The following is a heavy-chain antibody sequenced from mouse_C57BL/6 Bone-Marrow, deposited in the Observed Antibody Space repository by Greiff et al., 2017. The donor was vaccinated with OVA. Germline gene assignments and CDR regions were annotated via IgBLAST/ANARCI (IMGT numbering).Heavy chain of an antibody. CDR2: INPNNGGT. J-gene: IGHJ2*01. CDR3: ARSPFITTVVAHFDY. CDR1: GYTFTDYY. Sequence: EVQLQQSGPELVKPGASVKISCKASGYTFTDYYMNWVQQSPGKSLEWIGDINPNNGGTSYNQKFKGKATLTVDKSSSTAYMELRSLTSEDSAVYYCARSPFITTVVAHFDYWGQGTTLTVSS. D-gene: IGHD1-1*01. V-gene: IGHV1-26*01.